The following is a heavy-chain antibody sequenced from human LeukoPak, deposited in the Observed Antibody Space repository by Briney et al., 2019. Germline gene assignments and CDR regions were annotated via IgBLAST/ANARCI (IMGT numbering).Heavy chain of an antibody. CDR1: GFTLTSYP. D-gene: IGHD6-19*01. Sequence: GGSLRLSCPSSGFTLTSYPMHCVRHAPGKGLEYVSAISSNGGNTFYANSVKGRFTVSRDSSKSTLYLQMGSLRPEDTAVYYCARVPNSSGWSTFDYWGLGTLVTVSS. J-gene: IGHJ4*02. V-gene: IGHV3-64*01. CDR2: ISSNGGNT. CDR3: ARVPNSSGWSTFDY.